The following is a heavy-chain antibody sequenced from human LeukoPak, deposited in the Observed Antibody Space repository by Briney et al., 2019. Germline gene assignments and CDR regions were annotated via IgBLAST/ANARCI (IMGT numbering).Heavy chain of an antibody. CDR3: ARERTHQLLTYYYYMDV. Sequence: SETLSLTCTVSGGSISSYYWSWIRQPPGKGLEWIGYIYYSGSTNYNPSLKSRVTILVDTSKNQFSLKLSSVTAADTAVYYCARERTHQLLTYYYYMDVWGKGTTVTVSS. D-gene: IGHD2-2*01. J-gene: IGHJ6*03. CDR1: GGSISSYY. CDR2: IYYSGST. V-gene: IGHV4-59*01.